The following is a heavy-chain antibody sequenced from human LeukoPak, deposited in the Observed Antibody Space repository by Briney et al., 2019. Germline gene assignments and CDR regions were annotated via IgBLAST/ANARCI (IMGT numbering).Heavy chain of an antibody. CDR2: IYKSGTT. D-gene: IGHD2-15*01. V-gene: IGHV4-59*12. Sequence: SETLSLTCTVPGGSLSSYYWSWIRDPLGEGLEWFGYIYKSGTTNYNPSLKSRVTMSVDTSKNQFSLKRSSVTAADTAIYHRASRYGSGGSCFFDYWGQGTLVTVSS. CDR3: ASRYGSGGSCFFDY. CDR1: GGSLSSYY. J-gene: IGHJ4*02.